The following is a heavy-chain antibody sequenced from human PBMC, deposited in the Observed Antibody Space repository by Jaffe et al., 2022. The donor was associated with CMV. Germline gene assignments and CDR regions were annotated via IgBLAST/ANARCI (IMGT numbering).Heavy chain of an antibody. Sequence: QVQLVQSGAEVKKPGSSVKVSCKASGGTFSSYAISWVRQAPGQGLEWMGRIIPILGIANYAQKFQGRVTITADKSTSTAYMELSSLRSEDTAVYYCARDAGVVVVPAAMWWFDPWGQGTLVTVSS. V-gene: IGHV1-69*09. D-gene: IGHD2-2*01. CDR3: ARDAGVVVVPAAMWWFDP. CDR1: GGTFSSYA. J-gene: IGHJ5*02. CDR2: IIPILGIA.